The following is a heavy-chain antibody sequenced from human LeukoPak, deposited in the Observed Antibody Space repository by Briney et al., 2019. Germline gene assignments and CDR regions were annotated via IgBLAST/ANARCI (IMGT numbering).Heavy chain of an antibody. V-gene: IGHV3-23*01. CDR2: ITGSGGST. Sequence: GGSLRLSCAASGFTFSNYAMSWVRQAPGKGLEWVSAITGSGGSTYYADSVKGRFTISRDNSRNTLYLQMNSLRAEDTAVYYCAKGWSFWNTYYFDYWGQGTLVTVSS. J-gene: IGHJ4*02. D-gene: IGHD1/OR15-1a*01. CDR1: GFTFSNYA. CDR3: AKGWSFWNTYYFDY.